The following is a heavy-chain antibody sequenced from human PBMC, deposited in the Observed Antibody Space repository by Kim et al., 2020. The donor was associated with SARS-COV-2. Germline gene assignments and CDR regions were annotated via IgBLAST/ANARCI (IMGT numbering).Heavy chain of an antibody. CDR3: ARDLHPAVGAGAEARRRGGIHERPRAALASGMDV. Sequence: ASVKVSCKASGYTFTSHYMHWVRQAPGQGLEWMGIINPSGGSTSYAQKFQGRVTMTRDTSTSTVYMELSSLRSEDTAVYYCARDLHPAVGAGAEARRRGGIHERPRAALASGMDVWGQGTTVTVSS. V-gene: IGHV1-46*01. CDR1: GYTFTSHY. D-gene: IGHD1-26*01. J-gene: IGHJ6*02. CDR2: INPSGGST.